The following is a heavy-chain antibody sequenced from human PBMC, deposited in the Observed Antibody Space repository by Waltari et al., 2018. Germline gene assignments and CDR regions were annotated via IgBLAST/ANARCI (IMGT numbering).Heavy chain of an antibody. D-gene: IGHD5-12*01. CDR2: TSYTGAT. CDR3: ATYIGASVGTAAFDV. J-gene: IGHJ3*01. CDR1: GGSITSNRHY. V-gene: IGHV4-39*01. Sequence: QLQLQESGPGLVKPSETLSLPCAVSGGSITSNRHYWGWIRQPPGQGLEWIGTTSYTGATYSSPSLKSRVTISRDTSKNQLSLTLGSVTAADTALYYCATYIGASVGTAAFDVWGQGTMVTVSS.